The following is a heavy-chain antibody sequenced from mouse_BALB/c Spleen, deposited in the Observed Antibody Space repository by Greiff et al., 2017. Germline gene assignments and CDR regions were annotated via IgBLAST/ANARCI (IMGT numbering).Heavy chain of an antibody. CDR1: GFTFSSYA. D-gene: IGHD1-2*01. J-gene: IGHJ3*01. Sequence: DVKLVESGGGLVKPGGSLKLSCAASGFTFSSYAMSWVRQTPEKRLEWVASISSGGSTYYPDSVKGRFTISRDNARNILYLQMSSLRSEDTAMYYCARGNGYLAWFAYWGQGTLVTVSA. CDR3: ARGNGYLAWFAY. CDR2: ISSGGST. V-gene: IGHV5-6-5*01.